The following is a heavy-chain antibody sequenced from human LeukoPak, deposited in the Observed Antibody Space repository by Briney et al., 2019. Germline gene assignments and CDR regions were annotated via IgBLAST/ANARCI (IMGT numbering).Heavy chain of an antibody. Sequence: SETLSLTCSVSGGSTSSRSCYWGLIRQPPGTRLEWIGTIYYSGSTYYNPSLKSRVTISIDTSTNQFSLKLSSVTAADTAVYYCARRLASGGSNYYFDYWGQGILVTVSS. J-gene: IGHJ4*02. CDR2: IYYSGST. CDR1: GGSTSSRSCY. D-gene: IGHD2-8*02. V-gene: IGHV4-39*01. CDR3: ARRLASGGSNYYFDY.